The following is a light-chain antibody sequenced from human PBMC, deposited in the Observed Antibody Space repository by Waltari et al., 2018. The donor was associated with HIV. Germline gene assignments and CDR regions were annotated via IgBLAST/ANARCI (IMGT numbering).Light chain of an antibody. CDR2: AAS. CDR1: QSISSY. Sequence: DIQMTQSPSSLSASVGDRVTITCRASQSISSYLNWHQQKPGKAPKLLIYAASSLQSGVPSRFSGSGSGTDFTLTISSLQPEDFATYYCQQSYSTPYTFSQGTKLEIK. V-gene: IGKV1-39*01. J-gene: IGKJ2*01. CDR3: QQSYSTPYT.